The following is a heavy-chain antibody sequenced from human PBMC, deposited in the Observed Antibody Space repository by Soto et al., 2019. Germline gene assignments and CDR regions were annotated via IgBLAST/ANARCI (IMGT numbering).Heavy chain of an antibody. CDR1: GFTFSSYA. J-gene: IGHJ3*02. Sequence: GGSLRLSCAASGFTFSSYALSWVRQAPGKGLEWVSDISGSGGSVKYADSVKGRFTISRDNSKNTLYLQMNSLRVEDTAVYYCAKDSIDYGDYWIDAFDMWGQGTMVTVSS. D-gene: IGHD4-17*01. V-gene: IGHV3-23*01. CDR2: ISGSGGSV. CDR3: AKDSIDYGDYWIDAFDM.